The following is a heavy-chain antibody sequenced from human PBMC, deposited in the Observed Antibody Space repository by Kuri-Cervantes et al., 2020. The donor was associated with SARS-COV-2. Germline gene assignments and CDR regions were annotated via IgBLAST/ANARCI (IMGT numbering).Heavy chain of an antibody. CDR3: VRDGDHWNFDY. CDR2: ISYDGSNK. J-gene: IGHJ4*02. CDR1: GFTFSSYG. V-gene: IGHV3-30*03. D-gene: IGHD1-1*01. Sequence: LSLTCAASGFTFSSYGMHWVRQAPGKGLEWVAVISYDGSNKYYADSVKGRFTISRDNSKNTLYLQMNSLRAEDTAVYYCVRDGDHWNFDYWGQGTLVTV.